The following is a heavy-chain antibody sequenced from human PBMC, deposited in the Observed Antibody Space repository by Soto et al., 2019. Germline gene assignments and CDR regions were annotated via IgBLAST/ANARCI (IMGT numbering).Heavy chain of an antibody. CDR1: GDSISSYY. Sequence: LSLTCTVSGDSISSYYWNWIRQPPGKGLEWIGYIYSSGHTHYNPSLKSRVTMSLDTSKNQFSLILNSVTAADTAVYYCARDSFNTGLYFDYWGRGILVTVSS. V-gene: IGHV4-59*12. D-gene: IGHD2-8*02. CDR2: IYSSGHT. J-gene: IGHJ4*02. CDR3: ARDSFNTGLYFDY.